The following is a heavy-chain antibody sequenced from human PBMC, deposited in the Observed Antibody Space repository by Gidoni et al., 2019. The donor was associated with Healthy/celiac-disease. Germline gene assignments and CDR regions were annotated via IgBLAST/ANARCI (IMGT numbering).Heavy chain of an antibody. CDR3: ARHLVSGSYSGFGY. CDR2: ST. J-gene: IGHJ4*02. Sequence: STYYNPSLKSRVTISVDTSKNQFSLKLSSVTAADTAVYYCARHLVSGSYSGFGYWGQGTLVTVSS. V-gene: IGHV4-39*01. D-gene: IGHD1-26*01.